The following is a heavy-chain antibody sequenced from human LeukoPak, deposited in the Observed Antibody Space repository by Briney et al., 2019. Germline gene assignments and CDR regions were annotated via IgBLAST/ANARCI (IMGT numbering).Heavy chain of an antibody. D-gene: IGHD5-24*01. Sequence: GGSLRLSCAASGFIFSNYWMIWVRQAPGKGLEWVANIKQDGSEKRYADSVRGRFTVSRDNAHTSLYLQMSSLRAEDTALYFCARASDPWLQLTWGQGTLVTVSS. V-gene: IGHV3-7*05. CDR2: IKQDGSEK. CDR1: GFIFSNYW. CDR3: ARASDPWLQLT. J-gene: IGHJ5*02.